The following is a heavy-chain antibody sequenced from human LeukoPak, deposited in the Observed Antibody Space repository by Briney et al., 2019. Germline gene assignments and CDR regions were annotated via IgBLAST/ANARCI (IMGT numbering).Heavy chain of an antibody. J-gene: IGHJ6*03. D-gene: IGHD2-2*02. CDR1: GGSISSGSYY. V-gene: IGHV4-61*02. CDR3: ARVSRGISCSSTSCYIGLKYYYYYMDV. Sequence: SQTLSLTCTVSGGSISSGSYYWSWIRQPAGKGLEWIGRIYTSGSTNYNPSLKSRVTISVDTSKNQFSLKLSSVTAADTAVYYCARVSRGISCSSTSCYIGLKYYYYYMDVWGKGTTVTVSS. CDR2: IYTSGST.